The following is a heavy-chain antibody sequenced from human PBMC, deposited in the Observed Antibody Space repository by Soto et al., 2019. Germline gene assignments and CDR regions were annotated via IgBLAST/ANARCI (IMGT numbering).Heavy chain of an antibody. Sequence: EVQLVQSAAEVKKPGESLKISCKGSGYTFTSYWIGWVRQMSGRGLEWMGIIYPGDSDTRYSPSFQGQVTISADNSSRTAHLQWSSLKASDTAMYYCARHRYCGGDCYSIDNWGQGTLVTVSS. D-gene: IGHD2-21*02. CDR2: IYPGDSDT. V-gene: IGHV5-51*01. CDR1: GYTFTSYW. J-gene: IGHJ4*02. CDR3: ARHRYCGGDCYSIDN.